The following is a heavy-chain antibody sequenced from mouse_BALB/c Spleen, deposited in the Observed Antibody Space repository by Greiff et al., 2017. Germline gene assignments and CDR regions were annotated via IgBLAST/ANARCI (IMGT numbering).Heavy chain of an antibody. V-gene: IGHV2-2*02. CDR3: ARNRHYGSSYVRDYAMDY. CDR2: IWSGGST. J-gene: IGHJ4*01. CDR1: GFSLTSYG. Sequence: QVQLKQSGPGLVQPSQSLSITCTVSGFSLTSYGVHWVRQSPGKGLEWLGVIWSGGSTDYNAAFISRLSISKDNSKSQVFFKMNSLQANDTAIYYCARNRHYGSSYVRDYAMDYWGQGTSVTVSS. D-gene: IGHD1-1*01.